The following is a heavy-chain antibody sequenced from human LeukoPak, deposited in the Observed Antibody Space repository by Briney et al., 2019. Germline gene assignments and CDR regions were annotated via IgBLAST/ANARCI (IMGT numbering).Heavy chain of an antibody. D-gene: IGHD6-19*01. CDR1: GFTFSNYA. CDR2: ISGSASST. V-gene: IGHV3-23*01. Sequence: GGSLRLSCAASGFTFSNYAMSWVRQAPGKGLEWVSAISGSASSTYHADSVKGRFTISRDNSKNTLYLQMNSLRAEDTAVYYCAKDLKPEQWLVLRDAFDIWGQGTMVTVSS. CDR3: AKDLKPEQWLVLRDAFDI. J-gene: IGHJ3*02.